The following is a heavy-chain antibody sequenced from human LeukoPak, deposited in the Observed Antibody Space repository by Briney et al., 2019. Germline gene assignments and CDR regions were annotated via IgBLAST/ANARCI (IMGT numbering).Heavy chain of an antibody. CDR3: ARRHHETYSGYAKGAFDI. CDR2: IYYSGST. J-gene: IGHJ3*02. Sequence: PSETLSLTCTVSGGSISSYYWSWIRQPPGKGLEWIGYIYYSGSTNYNPSLKSRVTISVDTSKNQFSLKLSSVTAADTAVYYCARRHHETYSGYAKGAFDIWGQGTMVTVSS. V-gene: IGHV4-59*01. D-gene: IGHD5-12*01. CDR1: GGSISSYY.